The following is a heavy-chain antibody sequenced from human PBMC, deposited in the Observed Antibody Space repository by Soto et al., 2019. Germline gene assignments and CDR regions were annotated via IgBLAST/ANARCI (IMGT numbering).Heavy chain of an antibody. CDR3: ARRRSAGYCSSTSCPRRHWFDP. Sequence: PSETLSLTCTVSGGSISSSSYYWGWIRQPPGKGLEWIGSIYYSGSTYYNPSLKSRVTISVDTSKNQFSLKLNSVTAADSAVYYCARRRSAGYCSSTSCPRRHWFDPWGQGTLVTVSS. D-gene: IGHD2-2*01. V-gene: IGHV4-39*01. CDR1: GGSISSSSYY. J-gene: IGHJ5*02. CDR2: IYYSGST.